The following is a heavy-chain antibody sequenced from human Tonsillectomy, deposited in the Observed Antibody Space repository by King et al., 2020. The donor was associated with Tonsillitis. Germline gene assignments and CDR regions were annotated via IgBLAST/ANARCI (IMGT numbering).Heavy chain of an antibody. D-gene: IGHD1-26*01. CDR3: ARYVSGSFDY. CDR2: MYQSGTI. CDR1: GGSIRSGDHY. Sequence: LQLQESGPGAVKPSETLSLTCTVSGGSIRSGDHYWAWVRQTPGKGLEWIGYMYQSGTIFYNPSLKSRMTISGGTSENRFSLKLSSVTAADTAVYFCARYVSGSFDYWGQGALVTVSS. J-gene: IGHJ4*02. V-gene: IGHV4-39*01.